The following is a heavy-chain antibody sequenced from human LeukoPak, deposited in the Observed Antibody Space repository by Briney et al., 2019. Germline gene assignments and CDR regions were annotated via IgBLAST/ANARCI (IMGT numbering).Heavy chain of an antibody. CDR3: ARCQARLSWFDP. Sequence: SETLSLTCSVSGDSINGYYWLWIRPPPGKGLAWIGSIYHSGSTYYNPSLKSRVTISLNTSKTHFSLKLSSLTAADTAVYYCARCQARLSWFDPWGQGTLVTVSS. CDR2: IYHSGST. CDR1: GDSINGYY. J-gene: IGHJ5*02. V-gene: IGHV4-38-2*02. D-gene: IGHD6-19*01.